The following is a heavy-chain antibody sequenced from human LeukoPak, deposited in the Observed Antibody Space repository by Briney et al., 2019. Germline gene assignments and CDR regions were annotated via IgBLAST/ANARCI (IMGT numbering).Heavy chain of an antibody. CDR1: GFTFSSYA. CDR3: AKDLRGLSTLYYYYMDV. D-gene: IGHD3-16*02. Sequence: AGGSLRLSCAASGFTFSSYAMSWVRQAPGKGLEWVSAISGSGGSTYYADSVKGRFTISRDNSKNTLYLQMNSLRAEDTAVYYCAKDLRGLSTLYYYYMDVWGKGTTVTVPS. V-gene: IGHV3-23*01. CDR2: ISGSGGST. J-gene: IGHJ6*03.